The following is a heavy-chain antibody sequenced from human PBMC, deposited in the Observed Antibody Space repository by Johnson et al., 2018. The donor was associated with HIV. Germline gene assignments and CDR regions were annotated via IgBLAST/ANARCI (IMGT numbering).Heavy chain of an antibody. Sequence: VHLVESGGGLVQPGGSLRLSCAVSGFTFDNFWMAWVRQAPGKGLEWVANINQDGSDTYYVGSVKGRFTISRDNAKNSLFLQMDSLRAEDTAVYFCSRPPAYLYKAAFSIWGQGTMVTVSS. CDR1: GFTFDNFW. V-gene: IGHV3-7*05. D-gene: IGHD3-16*02. CDR2: INQDGSDT. CDR3: SRPPAYLYKAAFSI. J-gene: IGHJ3*02.